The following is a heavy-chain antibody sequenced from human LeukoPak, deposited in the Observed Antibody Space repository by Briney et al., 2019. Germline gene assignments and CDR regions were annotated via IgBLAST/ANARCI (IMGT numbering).Heavy chain of an antibody. CDR1: GFSFTAYS. CDR2: IGPGGDI. V-gene: IGHV3-48*01. CDR3: ARRFDS. J-gene: IGHJ4*02. Sequence: GGSLRLSCAASGFSFTAYSMNWVRQAPGRGLEWISYIGPGGDIYYADSVTGRFTVSRDTAKNSLYLKMNGLRVEDTAVYYCARRFDSWGQGTLVTVSS.